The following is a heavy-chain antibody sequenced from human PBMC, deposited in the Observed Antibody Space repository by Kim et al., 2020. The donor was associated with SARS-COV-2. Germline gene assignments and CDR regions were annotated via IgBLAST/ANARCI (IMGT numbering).Heavy chain of an antibody. CDR1: GFTFSSYG. CDR3: ARDRGYYDSSGYGDFQH. Sequence: GGSLRLSCAASGFTFSSYGMHWVRQAPGKGLEWVAVIWYDGSNKYYADSVKGRFTISRDNSKNTLYLQMNSLRAEDTAVYYCARDRGYYDSSGYGDFQHWGQGTLVTVSS. V-gene: IGHV3-33*01. D-gene: IGHD3-22*01. J-gene: IGHJ1*01. CDR2: IWYDGSNK.